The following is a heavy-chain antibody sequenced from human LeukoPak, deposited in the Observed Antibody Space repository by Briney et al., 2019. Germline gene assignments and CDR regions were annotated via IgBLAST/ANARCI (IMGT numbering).Heavy chain of an antibody. V-gene: IGHV1-69*05. CDR3: ARGYYYDSSGTYYFDY. D-gene: IGHD3-22*01. J-gene: IGHJ4*02. Sequence: GASVKVSCKASGGTFSSYAISWVRQAPGQGPEWMGRIIPIFGTANYAQKFQGRVTITTDESTSTAYMELSSLRSEDTAVYYCARGYYYDSSGTYYFDYWGQGTLVTVSS. CDR1: GGTFSSYA. CDR2: IIPIFGTA.